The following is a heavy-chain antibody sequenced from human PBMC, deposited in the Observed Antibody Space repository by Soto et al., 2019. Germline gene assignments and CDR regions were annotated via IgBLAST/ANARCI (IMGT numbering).Heavy chain of an antibody. CDR1: GYTFTTFW. V-gene: IGHV5-10-1*01. J-gene: IGHJ5*02. Sequence: GESLKISCTGFGYTFTTFWISWLRQMPGKGLEWMGRIDPRDSYVNYSPSFQGHVTISVDKSISTAYLQWGSLKASDTAMYYCARLYCTTSTCDSWFDPWGQGTVVTVSS. D-gene: IGHD2-2*01. CDR3: ARLYCTTSTCDSWFDP. CDR2: IDPRDSYV.